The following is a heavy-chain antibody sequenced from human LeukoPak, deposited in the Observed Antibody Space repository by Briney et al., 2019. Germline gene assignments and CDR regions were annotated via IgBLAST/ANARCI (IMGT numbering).Heavy chain of an antibody. D-gene: IGHD4-17*01. CDR1: GGYISADY. CDR2: INSRGST. J-gene: IGHJ4*02. Sequence: PSETLSLTCAVSGGYISADYWNWIRQPAGKGLEWIGRINSRGSTNYNPSLKSRVTMSVDTSKNQFSLKLSSVTAADTAVYYCARFYGDYNFDYWGQGTLVTVSS. CDR3: ARFYGDYNFDY. V-gene: IGHV4-59*10.